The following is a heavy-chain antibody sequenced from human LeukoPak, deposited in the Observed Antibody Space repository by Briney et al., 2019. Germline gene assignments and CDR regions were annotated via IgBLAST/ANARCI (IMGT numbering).Heavy chain of an antibody. D-gene: IGHD1-26*01. CDR2: ISAYNGNT. CDR1: GGTFSSYA. CDR3: ARCSGSCYFDY. V-gene: IGHV1-18*01. Sequence: ASVKVSRKASGGTFSSYAISWVRQAPGQGLEWMGWISAYNGNTNYAQKLQGRVTMTTDTSTSTAYMELRSLRSDDTAMYYCARCSGSCYFDYWGQGTLVTVSS. J-gene: IGHJ4*02.